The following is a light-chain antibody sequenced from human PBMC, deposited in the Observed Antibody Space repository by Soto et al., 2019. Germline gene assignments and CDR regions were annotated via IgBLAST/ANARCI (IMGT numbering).Light chain of an antibody. CDR1: ISNIGGNT. CDR2: RDD. V-gene: IGLV1-44*01. CDR3: AAWDDGLKGWL. J-gene: IGLJ2*01. Sequence: QSVLTQAPSTSGTPGQRVTISCSGTISNIGGNTVNWYQQVPGTAPKLLIYRDDQRPSGVPDRFSGSTSATSASMAISGLQSEDEADYYCAAWDDGLKGWLFGGGTKLPS.